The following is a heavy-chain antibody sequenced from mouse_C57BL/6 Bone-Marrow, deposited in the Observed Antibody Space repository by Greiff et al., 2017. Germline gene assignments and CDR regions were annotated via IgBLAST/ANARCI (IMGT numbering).Heavy chain of an antibody. D-gene: IGHD3-1*01. CDR1: GYTFTDYY. J-gene: IGHJ4*01. V-gene: IGHV1-26*01. Sequence: VQLKESGPELVKPGASVKISCKASGYTFTDYYMNWVKQSHGKSLEWIGDINPNNGGTSYNQKFKGKATLTVDKSSSTAYMELRSLTSEDSAVYYCARRGYWYYAMDYWGQGTSVTVSS. CDR2: INPNNGGT. CDR3: ARRGYWYYAMDY.